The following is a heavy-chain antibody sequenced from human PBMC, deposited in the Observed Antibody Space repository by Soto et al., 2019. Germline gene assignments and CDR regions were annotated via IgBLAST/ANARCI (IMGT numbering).Heavy chain of an antibody. CDR1: RGTFSSYA. V-gene: IGHV1-69*13. J-gene: IGHJ6*02. Sequence: GASVKVSSKASRGTFSSYAISWVRQAPGQGLEWMGGIIPIFGTANYAQKFQGRVTITADESTSTAYMELSSLRSEDTAVYYCAREMADMSYYGMDVWGQGTTVTVS. CDR2: IIPIFGTA. CDR3: AREMADMSYYGMDV. D-gene: IGHD6-19*01.